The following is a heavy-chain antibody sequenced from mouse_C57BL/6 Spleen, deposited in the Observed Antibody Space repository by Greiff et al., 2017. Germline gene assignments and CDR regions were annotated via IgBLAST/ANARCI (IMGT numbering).Heavy chain of an antibody. CDR3: ARDDGYYLYYYAMYY. Sequence: VQLQESGPELVKPGASVKISCKASGYAFSSSWMNWVKQRPGKGLEWIGRIYPGDGDTNYNGKLKGKATLTADQSSSTAYMQLSSLTSEDSAVYFCARDDGYYLYYYAMYYWGQGTSVTVSS. CDR1: GYAFSSSW. CDR2: IYPGDGDT. J-gene: IGHJ4*01. D-gene: IGHD2-3*01. V-gene: IGHV1-82*01.